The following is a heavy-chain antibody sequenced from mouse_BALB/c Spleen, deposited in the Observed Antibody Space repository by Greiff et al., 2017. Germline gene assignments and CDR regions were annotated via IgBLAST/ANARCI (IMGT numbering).Heavy chain of an antibody. D-gene: IGHD1-1*01. V-gene: IGHV5-6-5*01. CDR3: ASINYYGSNAY. Sequence: DVMLVESGGGLVKPGGSLKLSCAASGFTFSSYAMSWVRQTPEKRLEWVASISSGGSTYYPDSVKGRFTISRDNARNILYLQMSSLRSEDTAMYYCASINYYGSNAYWGQGTLVTVSA. J-gene: IGHJ3*01. CDR2: ISSGGST. CDR1: GFTFSSYA.